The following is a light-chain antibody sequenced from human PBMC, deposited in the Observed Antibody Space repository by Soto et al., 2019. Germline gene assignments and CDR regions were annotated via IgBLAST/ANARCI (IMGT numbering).Light chain of an antibody. J-gene: IGKJ3*01. V-gene: IGKV3-15*01. CDR1: QSVSSK. Sequence: EIVMTQSPATLSVSPGERATLSCRASQSVSSKLAWYQQKPGQAPRLLIYSASTRATGVEARFSGSGSGTEFTLTISSVQSEDFAVYYCQQYKNWPHFTFGPGTKVDI. CDR3: QQYKNWPHFT. CDR2: SAS.